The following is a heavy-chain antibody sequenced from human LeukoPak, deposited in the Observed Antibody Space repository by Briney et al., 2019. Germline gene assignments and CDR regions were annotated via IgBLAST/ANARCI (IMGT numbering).Heavy chain of an antibody. CDR3: ARELTVDRSYYYYYMDV. CDR1: GGSISSHY. Sequence: SETLSLTCTVSGGSISSHYWSWIRQPPGKGLEWIGYIYYSGSTNYNPSLKSRVTISVDTSKNQFSLKLSSVTAADTAVYYCARELTVDRSYYYYYMDVWGKGTTVTVSS. J-gene: IGHJ6*03. D-gene: IGHD1-14*01. CDR2: IYYSGST. V-gene: IGHV4-59*11.